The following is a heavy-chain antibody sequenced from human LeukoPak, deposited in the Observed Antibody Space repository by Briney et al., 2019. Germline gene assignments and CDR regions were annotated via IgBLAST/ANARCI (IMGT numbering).Heavy chain of an antibody. CDR3: ARPLEYSSSSGLGYYYYMDV. CDR1: GFTFSSYA. V-gene: IGHV3-30*04. J-gene: IGHJ6*03. Sequence: GGSLRLSCAASGFTFSSYAMHWVRQAPGKGLEWVAVISYDGSNKYYADSAKGRFTISRDNSKNTLYLQMNSLRAEDTAVYYCARPLEYSSSSGLGYYYYMDVWGKGTTVTVSS. CDR2: ISYDGSNK. D-gene: IGHD6-6*01.